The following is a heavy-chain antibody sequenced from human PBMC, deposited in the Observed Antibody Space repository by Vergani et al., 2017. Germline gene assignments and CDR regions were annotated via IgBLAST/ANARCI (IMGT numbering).Heavy chain of an antibody. CDR3: ARDAAFWSGYYPEY. J-gene: IGHJ4*02. Sequence: QVQLVQSGAEVKKPGSSVKVSCKASGGTFSSYAISWVRQAPGQGLEWMGWISAYNGNTNYAQKLQGRVTMTTDTSTSTAYMELRSLRSDDTAVYYCARDAAFWSGYYPEYWGQGTLVTVSS. D-gene: IGHD3-3*01. V-gene: IGHV1-18*01. CDR2: ISAYNGNT. CDR1: GGTFSSYA.